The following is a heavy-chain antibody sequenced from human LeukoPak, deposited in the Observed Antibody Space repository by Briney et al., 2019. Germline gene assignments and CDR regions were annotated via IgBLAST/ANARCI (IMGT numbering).Heavy chain of an antibody. CDR2: ITTAGGNT. CDR3: ARENIVVVTAIRDAFDI. D-gene: IGHD2-21*02. J-gene: IGHJ3*02. CDR1: GFTFSAYV. V-gene: IGHV3-23*01. Sequence: GGSLRLSCAASGFTFSAYVMSWVRQAPGKGLEWVSTITTAGGNTYYADSVKGRFTISRDNAKNSLCLQMNSLRDEDTAVYYCARENIVVVTAIRDAFDIWGQGTMVTVSP.